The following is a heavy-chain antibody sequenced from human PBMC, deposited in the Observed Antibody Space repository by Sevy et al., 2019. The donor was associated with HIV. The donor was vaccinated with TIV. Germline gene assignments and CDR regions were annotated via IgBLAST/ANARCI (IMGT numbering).Heavy chain of an antibody. CDR2: ISAYNGNT. V-gene: IGHV1-18*01. CDR1: GYTFTSYG. D-gene: IGHD3-22*01. CDR3: AREYWYYYDSSGPHNWFDP. J-gene: IGHJ5*02. Sequence: ASVKVSCKASGYTFTSYGISWVRQAPGQGLEWMGWISAYNGNTNYAQKLQGRVTMTTDTSTGTAYTELRSLGSDDTAVYYCAREYWYYYDSSGPHNWFDPWGQGTLVTVSS.